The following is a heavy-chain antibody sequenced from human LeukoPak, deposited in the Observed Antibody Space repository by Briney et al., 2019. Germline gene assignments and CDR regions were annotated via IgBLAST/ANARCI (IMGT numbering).Heavy chain of an antibody. CDR3: ARDREAVSGPFDF. CDR1: GFIFSTYS. D-gene: IGHD6-19*01. V-gene: IGHV3-30*04. Sequence: AGGSLRLPCAASGFIFSTYSMHWVRQAPGKGLEWVAGISSDGNNIFYADSVKGRFTISRDFSKNTVYLQMNSLRSEDTAVYYCARDREAVSGPFDFWGQGTLITVSS. CDR2: ISSDGNNI. J-gene: IGHJ4*02.